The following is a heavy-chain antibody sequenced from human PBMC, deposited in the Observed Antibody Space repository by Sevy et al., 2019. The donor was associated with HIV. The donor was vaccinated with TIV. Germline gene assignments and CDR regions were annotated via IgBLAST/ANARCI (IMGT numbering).Heavy chain of an antibody. CDR3: ARDPGRDAFDI. Sequence: GGSLRLSCAASGFTFSSYAMHWVRQAPGKGLEWVAVISYDGSNKYYAESVKGRFTNSRDNSKNTLYLQVNSLRAEETAVYYCARDPGRDAFDIWGQGTMVTVSS. CDR1: GFTFSSYA. V-gene: IGHV3-30-3*01. CDR2: ISYDGSNK. J-gene: IGHJ3*02.